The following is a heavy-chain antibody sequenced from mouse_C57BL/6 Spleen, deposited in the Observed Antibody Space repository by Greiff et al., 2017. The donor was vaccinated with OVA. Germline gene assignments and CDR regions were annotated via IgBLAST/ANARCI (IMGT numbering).Heavy chain of an antibody. J-gene: IGHJ3*01. V-gene: IGHV1-81*01. CDR1: GYTFTSYG. CDR3: AREGGYSAWFAY. D-gene: IGHD1-1*01. Sequence: VKLQESGAELARPGASVKLSCKASGYTFTSYGISWVKQRTGQGLEWIGEIYPRSGNTYYNEKFKGKATLTADKSSSTAYMELRSLTSEDSAVYFCAREGGYSAWFAYWGQGTLVTVSA. CDR2: IYPRSGNT.